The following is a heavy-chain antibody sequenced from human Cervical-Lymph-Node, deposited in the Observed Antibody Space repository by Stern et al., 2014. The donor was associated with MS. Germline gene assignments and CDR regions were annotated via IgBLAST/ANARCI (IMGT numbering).Heavy chain of an antibody. CDR1: GYTFTGYY. J-gene: IGHJ6*02. Sequence: QVQLVESGAEVKKSGASVQVSCKASGYTFTGYYLHWVRQAPGQGLEWMGWINPNSGDTNYAQMFQGRVTMATDTSISTAYMELSSLRSDDTAVYYCARDHVARWLSGYYYGMDVWGQGTTVTVSS. V-gene: IGHV1-2*02. D-gene: IGHD6-25*01. CDR3: ARDHVARWLSGYYYGMDV. CDR2: INPNSGDT.